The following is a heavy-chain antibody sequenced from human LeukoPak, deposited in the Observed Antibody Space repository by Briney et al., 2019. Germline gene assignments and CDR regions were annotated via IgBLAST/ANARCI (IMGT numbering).Heavy chain of an antibody. CDR2: ISGSGGST. CDR3: ARRLYSSGWYADGSDAFDI. D-gene: IGHD6-19*01. V-gene: IGHV3-23*01. J-gene: IGHJ3*02. CDR1: GFTFSSYG. Sequence: GGSLRLSCAASGFTFSSYGMSWVRQAPGKGLEWVSAISGSGGSTYYADSVKGRFTISRDNSKNTLYLQMNSLRAEDTAVYYCARRLYSSGWYADGSDAFDIWGQGTMVTVSS.